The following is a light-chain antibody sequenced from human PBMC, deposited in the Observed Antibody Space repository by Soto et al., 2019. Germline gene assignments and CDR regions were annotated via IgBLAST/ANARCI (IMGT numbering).Light chain of an antibody. CDR3: QQYASFPFT. CDR2: DAS. Sequence: DIQMTQSPSSLSASVGDRVTITCQASQDISKYLNWYQQQPGKAPKLLIYDASNLETGVPSRFSGTGSGAYYTVTISRLHPEDFATYHCQQYASFPFTFGPGTKVEIK. CDR1: QDISKY. V-gene: IGKV1-33*01. J-gene: IGKJ3*01.